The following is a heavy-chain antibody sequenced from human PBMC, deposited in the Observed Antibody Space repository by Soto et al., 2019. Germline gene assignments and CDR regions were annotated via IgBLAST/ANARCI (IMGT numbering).Heavy chain of an antibody. CDR3: AAIAADFFYYYGMDV. CDR1: GGSISSSSYS. V-gene: IGHV4-39*01. Sequence: SETLSLTCTVSGGSISSSSYSWGWIRQPPGKGMEWIGSIYYSGGTYYNPSLKRRVTISVETSKNQFSLKLSSVTAADTAVYYCAAIAADFFYYYGMDVWGQGTTVTVSS. D-gene: IGHD6-13*01. J-gene: IGHJ6*02. CDR2: IYYSGGT.